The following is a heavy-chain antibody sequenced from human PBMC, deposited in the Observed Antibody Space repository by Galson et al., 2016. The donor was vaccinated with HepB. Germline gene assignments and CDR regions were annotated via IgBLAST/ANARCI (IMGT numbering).Heavy chain of an antibody. CDR1: GGPISGSTDY. J-gene: IGHJ4*02. CDR2: VYYTGST. D-gene: IGHD2-21*01. V-gene: IGHV4-39*01. CDR3: ATPHPPYFVY. Sequence: SETLSLTCTVSGGPISGSTDYWGWIRQPPGKALEWIGSVYYTGSTYYNPSLKSRVTISVDTSKNQFSLRLSSVTTADTAVYYCATPHPPYFVYWGQGTLVTVSS.